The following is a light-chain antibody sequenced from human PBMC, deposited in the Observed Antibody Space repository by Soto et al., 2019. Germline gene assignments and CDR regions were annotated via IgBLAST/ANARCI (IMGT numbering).Light chain of an antibody. J-gene: IGKJ5*01. CDR1: QSVAGTY. Sequence: EIVLTQSPGTLSLSPGERATLSCRASQSVAGTYLAWYQQKPGQAPRLLIFGAFNRAPGIPDRFSGSGSGTDFTLTISRLEPEDFAVYYCQQYYSFPITFGQGTRLEIK. V-gene: IGKV3-20*01. CDR3: QQYYSFPIT. CDR2: GAF.